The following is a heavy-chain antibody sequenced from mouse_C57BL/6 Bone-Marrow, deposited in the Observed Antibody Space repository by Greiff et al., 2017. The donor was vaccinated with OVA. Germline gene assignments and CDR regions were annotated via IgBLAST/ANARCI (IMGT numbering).Heavy chain of an antibody. CDR1: GFSFNTYA. Sequence: EVMLVESGGGLVQPKGSLKLSCAASGFSFNTYAMNWVRQAPGKGLEWVARIRSKSNNYATYYADSVKDRFTISRDDSESMLYLQMNNLKTEDTAMYYCVRHDVYWYFDVWGTGTTVTVSS. J-gene: IGHJ1*03. CDR3: VRHDVYWYFDV. D-gene: IGHD2-3*01. V-gene: IGHV10-1*01. CDR2: IRSKSNNYAT.